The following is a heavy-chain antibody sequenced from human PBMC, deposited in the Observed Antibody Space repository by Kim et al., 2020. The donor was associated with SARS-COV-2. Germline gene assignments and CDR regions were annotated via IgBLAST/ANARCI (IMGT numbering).Heavy chain of an antibody. V-gene: IGHV3-11*04. CDR1: GFTFSDYY. CDR2: ISSSGSTI. D-gene: IGHD3-16*02. J-gene: IGHJ4*02. Sequence: GGSLRLSCAASGFTFSDYYMSWIRQAPGKGLEWVSYISSSGSTIYYADSVKGRFTISRDNAKNSLYLQMNSLRAEDTAVYYCAREGDYVWGMYRYTPPPNYWGQGTLVTVSS. CDR3: AREGDYVWGMYRYTPPPNY.